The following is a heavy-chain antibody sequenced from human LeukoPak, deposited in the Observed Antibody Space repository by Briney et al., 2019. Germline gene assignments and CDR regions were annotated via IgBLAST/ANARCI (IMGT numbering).Heavy chain of an antibody. CDR3: AGDSRQGDAFDI. J-gene: IGHJ3*02. V-gene: IGHV1-69*13. CDR2: IIPIFGTA. Sequence: ASVKVSCKASGLSLTHDGISWVRQAPGQGLEWMGGIIPIFGTANYAQKFQGRVTITADESTSTAYMELSSLRSEDTAVYYCAGDSRQGDAFDIWGQGTMVTVSS. CDR1: GLSLTHDG.